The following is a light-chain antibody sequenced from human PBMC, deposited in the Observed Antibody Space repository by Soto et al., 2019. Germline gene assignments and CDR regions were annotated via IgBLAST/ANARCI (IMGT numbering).Light chain of an antibody. J-gene: IGKJ1*01. V-gene: IGKV1-5*03. Sequence: EIQMTQSPSTLSGSVGDRVTITSRASQTISSWLAWYQQKPGKAPKLLIYKASTLKSGVPSRFSGSGSGTEFTLTISSLQHDDFATYYCQHYNSYSEAFGQGTKVELK. CDR1: QTISSW. CDR2: KAS. CDR3: QHYNSYSEA.